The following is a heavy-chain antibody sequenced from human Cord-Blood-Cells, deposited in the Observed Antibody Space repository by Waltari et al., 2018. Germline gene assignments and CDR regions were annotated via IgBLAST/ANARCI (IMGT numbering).Heavy chain of an antibody. V-gene: IGHV1-69*01. CDR3: AITFTVEMATIGAFDI. Sequence: QVQLVQSGAEVKKPAVSVKASCKACGGTFSRYAIRLVRQSLGQGLEWMGGIIPIFGTANYAQKFQGRVTITADESTSTAYMELSSLRSEDTAVYYCAITFTVEMATIGAFDIWGQGTMVTVSS. CDR1: GGTFSRYA. J-gene: IGHJ3*02. D-gene: IGHD5-12*01. CDR2: IIPIFGTA.